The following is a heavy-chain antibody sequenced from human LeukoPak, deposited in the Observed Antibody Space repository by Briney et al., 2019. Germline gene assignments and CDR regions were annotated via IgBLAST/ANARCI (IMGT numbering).Heavy chain of an antibody. D-gene: IGHD6-13*01. CDR2: IYLGGSDS. J-gene: IGHJ4*02. CDR3: ARRGHGSSWYYFDY. CDR1: GYSITSYW. V-gene: IGHV5-51*01. Sequence: GESLKISCKASGYSITSYWIGWVRQMPGKGLEWMGNIYLGGSDSRYRPSFQGQVTISADESISTAYLQWSSRKASDTAIYYCARRGHGSSWYYFDYWGQGTLVTVSS.